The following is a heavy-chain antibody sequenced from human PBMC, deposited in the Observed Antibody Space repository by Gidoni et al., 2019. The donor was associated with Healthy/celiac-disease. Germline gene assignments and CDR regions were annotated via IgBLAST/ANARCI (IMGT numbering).Heavy chain of an antibody. Sequence: QVQLVESGGGVVQPGRSLRLSCAASGFTFSSYAMHWVRQAPGKGLEWVAVISDDGSNKYYADSVKGRFTISRDNSKNTLYLQMNSLRAEDTAVFYCARSYIVVVPAAFFDYWGQGTLVTVSS. D-gene: IGHD2-2*01. J-gene: IGHJ4*02. V-gene: IGHV3-30-3*01. CDR3: ARSYIVVVPAAFFDY. CDR2: ISDDGSNK. CDR1: GFTFSSYA.